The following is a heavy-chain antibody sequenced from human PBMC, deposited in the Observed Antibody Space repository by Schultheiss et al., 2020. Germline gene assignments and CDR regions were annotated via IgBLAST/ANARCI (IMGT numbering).Heavy chain of an antibody. J-gene: IGHJ6*02. CDR2: ISYDGSNK. Sequence: GGSLRLSCAASGFTFSSYGMRWVRQAPGKGLEWVAVISYDGSNKYYADSVKGRFTISRDNSKNTLYLQMNSLRAEDTAVYYCASWSSNWGGYYYGMDVWGQGTTVTVSS. CDR1: GFTFSSYG. V-gene: IGHV3-30*03. D-gene: IGHD6-13*01. CDR3: ASWSSNWGGYYYGMDV.